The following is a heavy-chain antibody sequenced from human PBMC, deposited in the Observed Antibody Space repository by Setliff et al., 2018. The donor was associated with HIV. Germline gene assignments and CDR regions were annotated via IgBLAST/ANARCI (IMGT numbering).Heavy chain of an antibody. CDR2: ISGGGDRT. CDR1: GFTLGSYA. Sequence: GGSLRLSCAASGFTLGSYAMTWVRQAPGKGLEWVSAISGGGDRTYHADSVKGRFTISRDNSKNTLYLQMNSLRAEDTAMYYCARDWRSGYDLNFDYWGQGTLVTVSS. D-gene: IGHD5-12*01. V-gene: IGHV3-23*01. CDR3: ARDWRSGYDLNFDY. J-gene: IGHJ4*02.